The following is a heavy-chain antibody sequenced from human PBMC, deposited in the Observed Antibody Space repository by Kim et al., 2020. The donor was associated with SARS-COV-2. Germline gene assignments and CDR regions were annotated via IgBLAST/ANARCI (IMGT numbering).Heavy chain of an antibody. D-gene: IGHD5-18*01. CDR2: INSDGSST. V-gene: IGHV3-74*01. Sequence: GGSLRLSCAASGFTFSSYWMHWVRQAPGKGLVWVSRINSDGSSTSYADSVKGRFTISRDNAKNTLYLQMNSLRAEDTAVYYCASSGYSYGYFSYYGMDVWGQGTTVTVSS. J-gene: IGHJ6*02. CDR1: GFTFSSYW. CDR3: ASSGYSYGYFSYYGMDV.